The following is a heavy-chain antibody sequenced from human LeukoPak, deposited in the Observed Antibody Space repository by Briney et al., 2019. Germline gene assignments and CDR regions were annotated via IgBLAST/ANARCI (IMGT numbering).Heavy chain of an antibody. Sequence: SQTLSLTCTVSGGSISSGNYYWSWIRQPAGQGLEWIGRIWADGAPTYRPSLKSRVSISVDTSKNQFSLKLSSVTAADTAVYYCARASYYYGSGSYYIEQYYFDYWGQGTLVTVSS. V-gene: IGHV4-61*02. CDR3: ARASYYYGSGSYYIEQYYFDY. CDR1: GGSISSGNYY. CDR2: IWADGAP. D-gene: IGHD3-10*01. J-gene: IGHJ4*02.